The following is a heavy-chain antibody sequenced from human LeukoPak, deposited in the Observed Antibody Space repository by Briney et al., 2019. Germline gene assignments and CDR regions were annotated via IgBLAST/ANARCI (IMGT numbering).Heavy chain of an antibody. J-gene: IGHJ4*02. CDR1: GFTFSSYA. CDR2: ISGSGGST. D-gene: IGHD3-22*01. CDR3: AKAYDSSGYRDYFDY. V-gene: IGHV3-23*01. Sequence: HPGGSLRLSCAASGFTFSSYAMSWVRQAPGKGLEWVSAISGSGGSTYYADSVKGRFTISRDNSKNTLYLQMNSLRAEDTAVYYCAKAYDSSGYRDYFDYWGQGTLVTVSS.